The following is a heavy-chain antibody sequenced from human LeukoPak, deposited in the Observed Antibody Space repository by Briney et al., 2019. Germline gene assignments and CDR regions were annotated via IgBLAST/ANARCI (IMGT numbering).Heavy chain of an antibody. V-gene: IGHV3-21*01. CDR1: GFAFSYYT. D-gene: IGHD3-3*01. J-gene: IGHJ4*02. CDR3: AVSGVSTIAFDY. Sequence: GGSLRLSCAASGFAFSYYTINWVRQAPGKGLEWVSSISGSSSSISNADSVMGRFTISRDNSKNSLYLQMNSLRAEDTAVYYCAVSGVSTIAFDYWGQGTLVTVSS. CDR2: ISGSSSSI.